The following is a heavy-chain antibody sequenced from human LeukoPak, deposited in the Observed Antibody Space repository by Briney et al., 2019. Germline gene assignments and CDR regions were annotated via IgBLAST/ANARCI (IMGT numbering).Heavy chain of an antibody. V-gene: IGHV4-30-4*08. CDR1: GGSISSGDYY. CDR2: IYTSGST. J-gene: IGHJ4*02. CDR3: ARGPTYCSSSSCLQGE. Sequence: SETLSLTCTVSGGSISSGDYYWSWIRQPPGKGLEWIGYIYTSGSTNHNPSLKSRVTISVDTSKNQFSLKLSSVTAADTAVYYCARGPTYCSSSSCLQGEWGQGTLVTVSS. D-gene: IGHD2-15*01.